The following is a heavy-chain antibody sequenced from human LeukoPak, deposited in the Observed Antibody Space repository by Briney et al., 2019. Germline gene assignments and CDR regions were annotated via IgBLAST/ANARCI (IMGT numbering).Heavy chain of an antibody. V-gene: IGHV4-30-2*01. D-gene: IGHD2-2*01. J-gene: IGHJ3*02. Sequence: SETLSLTCTVAGGSISSGGDCGSWLRQPPGKGLEWIGYNYHSGSTYYNPSLKSRVTITVDRSKNQFSLKLSSVTAADTAVYYCARDPEYQPRDAFDIWGQGTMVTVSS. CDR2: NYHSGST. CDR1: GGSISSGGDC. CDR3: ARDPEYQPRDAFDI.